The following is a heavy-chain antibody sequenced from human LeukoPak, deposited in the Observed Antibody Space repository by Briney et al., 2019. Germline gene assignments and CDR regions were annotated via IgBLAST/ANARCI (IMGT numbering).Heavy chain of an antibody. CDR2: IYYSGST. D-gene: IGHD3-10*01. V-gene: IGHV4-59*01. Sequence: SETLSLTCTDSGGSINSYYWSWIRQPPGKGLEWIGYIYYSGSTNYNPSLKSRVSISVDTSKNQFSLKLSSVTAADTAVYYCARGLFGGYWGQGGLVTVSS. J-gene: IGHJ4*02. CDR1: GGSINSYY. CDR3: ARGLFGGY.